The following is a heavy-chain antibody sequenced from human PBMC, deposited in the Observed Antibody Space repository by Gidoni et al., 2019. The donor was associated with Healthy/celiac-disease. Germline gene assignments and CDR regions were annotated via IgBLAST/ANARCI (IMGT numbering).Heavy chain of an antibody. CDR3: AKGFIANKEWFDP. CDR1: GFNFSSYA. V-gene: IGHV3-23*01. J-gene: IGHJ5*02. CDR2: IVCSGGSP. D-gene: IGHD6-13*01. Sequence: EVQLLESGGGFVQPGGSLRLYCAASGFNFSSYAMSWVRQAPGTGLEGVSAIVCSGGSPYYAASVKGRFTISRDNSKNTLYLQMNSLRAEGTAVYYCAKGFIANKEWFDPWGQGTLVTVSS.